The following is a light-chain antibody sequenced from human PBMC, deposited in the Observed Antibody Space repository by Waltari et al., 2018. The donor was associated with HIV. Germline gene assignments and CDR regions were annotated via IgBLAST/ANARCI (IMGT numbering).Light chain of an antibody. CDR2: DVT. Sequence: QSALTQPASVSGSPGQSITIPCTATSSAVVDFESVSWYQHHPGKAPGLLIYDVTKRPSGVSRRFSGAKSGSTASLTISGLQSEDEADFYCCADISGSALVFGGGTKVTVL. J-gene: IGLJ3*02. CDR3: CADISGSALV. CDR1: SSAVVDFES. V-gene: IGLV2-14*03.